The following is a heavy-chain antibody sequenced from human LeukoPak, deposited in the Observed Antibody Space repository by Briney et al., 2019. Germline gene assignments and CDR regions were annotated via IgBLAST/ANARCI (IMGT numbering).Heavy chain of an antibody. CDR1: EYSLSELS. D-gene: IGHD2-15*01. CDR3: AAGFHGGGLLNDDVFDI. V-gene: IGHV1-24*01. CDR2: FDPEDGEI. J-gene: IGHJ3*02. Sequence: ASMRVSCEVSEYSLSELSIHWVRHVPGKGLQWMGGFDPEDGEIVYAQNLHGRVTMTEDTSTDTAYMELSSLRSEDTAVYYCAAGFHGGGLLNDDVFDIWGQGTRVAVSS.